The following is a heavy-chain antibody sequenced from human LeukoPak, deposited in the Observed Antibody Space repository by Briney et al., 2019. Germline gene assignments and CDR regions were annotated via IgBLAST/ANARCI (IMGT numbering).Heavy chain of an antibody. V-gene: IGHV1-69*06. CDR1: GGTFSSYA. Sequence: ASVKVSCKASGGTFSSYAISWVRQAPGQGLEWMGGIIPIFGTANYAQKFQGRVTITADKSTSTAYMELSSLRSEDTAVYYCASPMGVRGTKGGPYFDYWGQGTLVTVSS. CDR2: IIPIFGTA. CDR3: ASPMGVRGTKGGPYFDY. J-gene: IGHJ4*02. D-gene: IGHD3-10*01.